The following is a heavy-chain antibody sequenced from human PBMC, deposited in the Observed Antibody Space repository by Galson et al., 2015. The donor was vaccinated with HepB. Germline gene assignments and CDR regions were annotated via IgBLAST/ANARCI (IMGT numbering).Heavy chain of an antibody. J-gene: IGHJ4*02. D-gene: IGHD5-12*01. CDR3: AGVRGYSGYGYFDY. Sequence: SLRLSSAASGFTFSSYAMHWVRQAPGKGLEWVAVISYDVSNKYYADSVKGRFTISRDNSKNTLYLQMNSLRAEDTAVYYCAGVRGYSGYGYFDYWGQGTLVTVSS. CDR1: GFTFSSYA. V-gene: IGHV3-30-3*01. CDR2: ISYDVSNK.